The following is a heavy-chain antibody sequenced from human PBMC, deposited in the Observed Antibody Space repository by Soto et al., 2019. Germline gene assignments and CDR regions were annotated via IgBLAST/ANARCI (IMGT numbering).Heavy chain of an antibody. CDR2: INPNSGGT. CDR1: GYTFTGYY. V-gene: IGHV1-2*02. D-gene: IGHD3-10*01. J-gene: IGHJ4*02. CDR3: ARERGVLQYCFDY. Sequence: ASVKVSCKATGYTFTGYYMHWVRQAPGQGLEWMGWINPNSGGTNYAQKFQGRVTMTRDTSISTAYMELSRLRSDDTAVYYCARERGVLQYCFDYWGQVTLFTICS.